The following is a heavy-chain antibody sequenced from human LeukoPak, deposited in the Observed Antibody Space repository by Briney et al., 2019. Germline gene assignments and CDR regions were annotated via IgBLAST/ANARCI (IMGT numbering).Heavy chain of an antibody. D-gene: IGHD4-23*01. CDR1: GFTFSSYS. CDR3: ARGTQDYGGIDYGMDV. V-gene: IGHV3-21*01. Sequence: GGSLRLSCAASGFTFSSYSMNWVRQAPGKGLEWVSSISSSSSYIYYADSVKGRFTISRDNAKNLLYLQMNSLRAEDTAVYYCARGTQDYGGIDYGMDVWGQGTTVTVSS. J-gene: IGHJ6*02. CDR2: ISSSSSYI.